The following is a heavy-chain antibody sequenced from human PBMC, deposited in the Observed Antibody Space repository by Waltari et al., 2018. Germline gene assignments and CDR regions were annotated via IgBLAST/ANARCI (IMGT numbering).Heavy chain of an antibody. J-gene: IGHJ4*02. D-gene: IGHD3-10*01. CDR3: ARQGSYGSGLTY. CDR1: GYSFTNYW. CDR2: ICPVDSNT. V-gene: IGHV5-51*01. Sequence: EVQLVQSGAEVKSLGEALKISCHDAGYSFTNYWIGWARQMPGKGLEWMGIICPVDSNTRYTPSFQSQVTISADKSISTAYLQWSGLKASDTAMYYCARQGSYGSGLTYWGQGTLVTVSS.